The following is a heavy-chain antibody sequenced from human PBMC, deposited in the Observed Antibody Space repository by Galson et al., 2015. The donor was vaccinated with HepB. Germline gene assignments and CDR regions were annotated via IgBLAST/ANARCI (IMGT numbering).Heavy chain of an antibody. Sequence: SLRLSCAASGFTFSSYAMHWVRQAPGKGLEWVAVISYDGSNKYYADSVKSRFTISRDNSKNTLYLQMNSLRAEDTAVYYCARDYASSWYFNHYYGMDVWGQGTTVTVSS. CDR2: ISYDGSNK. CDR1: GFTFSSYA. CDR3: ARDYASSWYFNHYYGMDV. D-gene: IGHD6-13*01. J-gene: IGHJ6*02. V-gene: IGHV3-30*04.